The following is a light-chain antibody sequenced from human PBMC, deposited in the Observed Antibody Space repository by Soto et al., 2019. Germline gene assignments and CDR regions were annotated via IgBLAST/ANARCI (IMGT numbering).Light chain of an antibody. V-gene: IGLV2-23*02. CDR1: SSDVGSYNL. CDR3: CSYAGSSTPLI. Sequence: QPVLTQPASVSGAHGQSITISCTGTSSDVGSYNLVSWYQQHPGKAPKLMIYEVSKRPSGVSNRFSGSKSGNTASLTISGLQAEDEADYYCCSYAGSSTPLIFGTGTKVTVL. CDR2: EVS. J-gene: IGLJ1*01.